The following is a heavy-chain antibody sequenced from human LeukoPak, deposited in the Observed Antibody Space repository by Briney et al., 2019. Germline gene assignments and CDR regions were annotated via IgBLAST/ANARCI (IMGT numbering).Heavy chain of an antibody. D-gene: IGHD1-26*01. Sequence: PGGSLRLSCAASGFTFSSNGMHWVRQAPGKGLEWVAVISYDGSNKYYADSVKGRFTISRDNSKNTLYLQMNSLRAEDTAVYYCATWPVGATGDFDYWGQGTLVTVSS. CDR1: GFTFSSNG. V-gene: IGHV3-30*03. CDR3: ATWPVGATGDFDY. J-gene: IGHJ4*02. CDR2: ISYDGSNK.